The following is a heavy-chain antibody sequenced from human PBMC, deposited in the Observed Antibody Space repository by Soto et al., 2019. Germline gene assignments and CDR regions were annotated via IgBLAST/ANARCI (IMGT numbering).Heavy chain of an antibody. CDR1: GFTFGDYA. D-gene: IGHD3-3*01. CDR3: TRAIFGVVIYGMDV. V-gene: IGHV3-49*03. Sequence: GGSLRLSCTASGFTFGDYAMSWFRQAPGKGLEWVGFIRSKAYGGTTEYAASVKGRFTISRDDSKSIAYLQMNSLKTEDTAVYYCTRAIFGVVIYGMDVWGPGTTATVSS. CDR2: IRSKAYGGTT. J-gene: IGHJ6*02.